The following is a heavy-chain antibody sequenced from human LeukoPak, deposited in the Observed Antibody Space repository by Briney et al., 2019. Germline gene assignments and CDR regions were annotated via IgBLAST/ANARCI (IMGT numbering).Heavy chain of an antibody. CDR1: GFTASSNY. D-gene: IGHD2-2*01. CDR2: IYSGGST. CDR3: AKGSIVVVPGGEFVY. V-gene: IGHV3-66*01. Sequence: GGSLRLSCAASGFTASSNYMTWVRQAPGKGLEWVSVIYSGGSTYYADSVKGRFIISRDNSKNTLYLQMNSLRVEDTAVYYCAKGSIVVVPGGEFVYWGQGTLVPVSP. J-gene: IGHJ4*02.